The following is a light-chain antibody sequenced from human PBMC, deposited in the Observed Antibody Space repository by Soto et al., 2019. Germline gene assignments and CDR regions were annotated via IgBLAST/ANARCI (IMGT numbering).Light chain of an antibody. CDR3: QHYVSSPLT. CDR2: GAS. V-gene: IGKV3-20*01. Sequence: DIALTQSPGTLSLSPGERATLSCRASQTIGSRYLAWYQQKPGQRPRLLIYGASSRATGIPDRFSGSGSGTDFTLTISRLQPEDFAVYYCQHYVSSPLTFGGGTKVEI. CDR1: QTIGSRY. J-gene: IGKJ4*01.